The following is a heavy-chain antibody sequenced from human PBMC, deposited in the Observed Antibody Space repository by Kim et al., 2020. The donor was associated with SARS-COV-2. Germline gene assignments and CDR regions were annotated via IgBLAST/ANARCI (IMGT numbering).Heavy chain of an antibody. CDR3: ARGHGAAAGDRYYYYGMDV. Sequence: ASVKVSCKASGYTFTSYAMHWVRQAPGQRLEWMGWINAGNGNTKYSQKFQGRVTITRDTSASTAYMELSSLRSEDTAVYYCARGHGAAAGDRYYYYGMDVWGQGTTVSVSS. V-gene: IGHV1-3*01. J-gene: IGHJ6*02. CDR2: INAGNGNT. D-gene: IGHD6-13*01. CDR1: GYTFTSYA.